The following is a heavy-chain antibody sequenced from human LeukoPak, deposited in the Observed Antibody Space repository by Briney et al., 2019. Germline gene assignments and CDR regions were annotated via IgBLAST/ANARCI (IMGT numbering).Heavy chain of an antibody. J-gene: IGHJ1*01. V-gene: IGHV3-48*04. CDR1: GFSFSSYS. D-gene: IGHD6-19*01. CDR3: ARENRDSNGWS. CDR2: INSGGNTI. Sequence: PGGSLRLSGTASGFSFSSYSMNWVRQAPGKGLEWVSYINSGGNTIHYAGSVKGRFTISRDNARNSLYLQMNSLRVEDTAFYYCARENRDSNGWSWGQGTLVTVSS.